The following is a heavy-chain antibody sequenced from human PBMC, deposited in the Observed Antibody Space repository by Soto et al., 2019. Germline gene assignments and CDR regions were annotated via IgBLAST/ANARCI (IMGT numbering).Heavy chain of an antibody. V-gene: IGHV3-23*01. CDR3: ARRSSGWYFDY. D-gene: IGHD6-19*01. J-gene: IGHJ4*02. CDR1: GFTFSSYA. CDR2: ISGGGGST. Sequence: PGGSLRLSCAASGFTFSSYAMNWVRQAPGKGLEWVSVISGGGGSTYYADSVKGRFTISRDNSKNTLYLQMNSLRAEDTAVYYCARRSSGWYFDYWGQGTLVTVSS.